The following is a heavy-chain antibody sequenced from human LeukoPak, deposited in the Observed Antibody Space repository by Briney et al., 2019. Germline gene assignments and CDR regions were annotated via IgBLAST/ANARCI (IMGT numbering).Heavy chain of an antibody. CDR3: ARGRGVDTAMVFDY. V-gene: IGHV4-38-2*02. J-gene: IGHJ4*02. D-gene: IGHD5-18*01. CDR1: GYSISSGYY. CDR2: IYYSGST. Sequence: SETLSLTCTVSGYSISSGYYWGWIRQPPGKGLEWIGTIYYSGSTYYNPSLKSRVTILVDTSNNQFSLKLSSVTAADTAVYYCARGRGVDTAMVFDYWGQGTLVTVSS.